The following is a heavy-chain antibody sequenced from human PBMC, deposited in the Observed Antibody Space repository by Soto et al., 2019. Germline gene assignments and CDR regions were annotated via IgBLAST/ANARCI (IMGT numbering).Heavy chain of an antibody. V-gene: IGHV3-23*01. CDR3: AKDQSGGYVRGGLDY. J-gene: IGHJ4*02. CDR1: GFTLSSYA. D-gene: IGHD5-12*01. Sequence: PGGSLRLSCAASGFTLSSYAMNWVRQAPGKGLEWVSGISATGGSSYADSVKGRFTISRDNSQNTLYLEMNSLRAEDTALYYCAKDQSGGYVRGGLDYWGQGTLVTVSS. CDR2: ISATGGS.